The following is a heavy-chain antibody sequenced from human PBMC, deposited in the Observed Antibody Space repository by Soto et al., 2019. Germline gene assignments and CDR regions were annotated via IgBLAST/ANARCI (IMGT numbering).Heavy chain of an antibody. CDR1: GFTFSSYG. Sequence: GGSLRLSCAASGFTFSSYGMHWVRQAPGKGLEWVAVIWYDGSNKYYADSVKGRFTISRDNSKNTLYLQMNSLRAEDTAVYYCARARQQQLVYAFDIWGQGTMVTVSS. J-gene: IGHJ3*02. D-gene: IGHD6-13*01. CDR2: IWYDGSNK. V-gene: IGHV3-33*01. CDR3: ARARQQQLVYAFDI.